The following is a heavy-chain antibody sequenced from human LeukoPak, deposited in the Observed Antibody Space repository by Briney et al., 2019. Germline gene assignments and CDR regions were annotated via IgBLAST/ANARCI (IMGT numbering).Heavy chain of an antibody. V-gene: IGHV3-11*01. J-gene: IGHJ6*02. CDR2: ISSSGSTI. Sequence: GSLRLSCAASGFTFSDYYMSWIRQAPGKGLEWVSYISSSGSTIYYADSVKGRFTISRDNAKNSLYLQMNGLRAEDTAVYYCASGSSEYYYYYGMDVWGQGTTVTVSS. CDR3: ASGSSEYYYYYGMDV. D-gene: IGHD1-26*01. CDR1: GFTFSDYY.